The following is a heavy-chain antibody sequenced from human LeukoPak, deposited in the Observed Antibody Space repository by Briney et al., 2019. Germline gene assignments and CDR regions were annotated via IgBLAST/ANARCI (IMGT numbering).Heavy chain of an antibody. CDR1: GYSFVTYW. J-gene: IGHJ6*03. CDR3: ARGSMVRGMAYYMDV. D-gene: IGHD3-10*01. Sequence: GESLKISCKGSGYSFVTYWIAWVRPMPGKGLEWMGIIYPGDSDTRYSPSFQGQVTISADKSITTAYLQWSSLKASDTAMYYCARGSMVRGMAYYMDVWGKGTTVTISS. V-gene: IGHV5-51*01. CDR2: IYPGDSDT.